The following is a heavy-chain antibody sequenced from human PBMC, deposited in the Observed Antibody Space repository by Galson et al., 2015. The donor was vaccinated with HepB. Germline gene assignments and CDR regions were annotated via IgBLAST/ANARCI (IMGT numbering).Heavy chain of an antibody. V-gene: IGHV3-72*01. CDR2: SRDKRSKYNT. D-gene: IGHD3-22*01. J-gene: IGHJ4*02. CDR1: GFTLSDHH. Sequence: SLRLSCAASGFTLSDHHMDWVRQAPGKGLEWVGRSRDKRSKYNTDYAASVKGRFTISRDDSRDSVHLQMNSLKTEDTAVYYCVRDSRYYSFDYWGQGALVTVSS. CDR3: VRDSRYYSFDY.